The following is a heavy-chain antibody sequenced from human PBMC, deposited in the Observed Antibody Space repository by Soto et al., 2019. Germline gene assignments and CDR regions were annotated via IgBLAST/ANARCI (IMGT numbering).Heavy chain of an antibody. V-gene: IGHV5-51*01. CDR3: AAGGISPGNYNYYAMDV. CDR2: IYPGDSDT. J-gene: IGHJ6*02. D-gene: IGHD3-16*01. Sequence: PGESLKISCKGSGYSFTIYWIGWVRQMPGKGLEWMGFIYPGDSDTRYSPSFQGQVTISADKSISTAYLQWSSLKASDTAVYYCAAGGISPGNYNYYAMDVWGQGTTVTVSS. CDR1: GYSFTIYW.